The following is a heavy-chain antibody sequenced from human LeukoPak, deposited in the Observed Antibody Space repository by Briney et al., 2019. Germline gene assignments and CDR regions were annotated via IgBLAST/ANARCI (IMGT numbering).Heavy chain of an antibody. CDR2: IWYDGSNK. V-gene: IGHV3-33*01. CDR3: ARTPRTHDVGVYFQH. J-gene: IGHJ1*01. CDR1: GFTFSSYG. D-gene: IGHD3-10*01. Sequence: GRSLRLSCAASGFTFSSYGMHWVRQAPGKGLEWVAVIWYDGSNKYYADSVKGRFTISRDNSKNTLYLQMNSLRAEDTAVYYCARTPRTHDVGVYFQHWGQGTLVTVSS.